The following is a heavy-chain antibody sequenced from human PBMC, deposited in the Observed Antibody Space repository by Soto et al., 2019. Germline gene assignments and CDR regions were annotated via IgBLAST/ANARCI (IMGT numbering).Heavy chain of an antibody. CDR1: GFTFSSYA. CDR2: ISGSGGST. J-gene: IGHJ4*02. D-gene: IGHD3-22*01. CDR3: AKEQYDSSGYYFWPLDY. Sequence: GGSLRLSCAASGFTFSSYAMSWVRQAPGKGLEWVSAISGSGGSTYYADSVKGRFTISRDNSKNTLYLQMNSLRAEDTAVYYCAKEQYDSSGYYFWPLDYWGRGTLVTVSS. V-gene: IGHV3-23*01.